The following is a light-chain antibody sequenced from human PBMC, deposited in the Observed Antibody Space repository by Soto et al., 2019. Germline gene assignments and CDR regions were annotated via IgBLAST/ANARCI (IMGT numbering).Light chain of an antibody. CDR2: GAS. Sequence: EIVMTQSPATLSVSPGERATLSCRSSQSVTGNLAWYQQKPGQVPRLLIYGASTRATGIPARFSGSGSGTEFTLTISSLQSEDFAVYYCQQYNNWPPLTFGGGTKVEIK. CDR1: QSVTGN. J-gene: IGKJ4*01. CDR3: QQYNNWPPLT. V-gene: IGKV3-15*01.